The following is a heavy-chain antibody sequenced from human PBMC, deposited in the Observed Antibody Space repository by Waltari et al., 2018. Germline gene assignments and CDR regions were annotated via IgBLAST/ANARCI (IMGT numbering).Heavy chain of an antibody. D-gene: IGHD1-26*01. CDR1: GFTFSSYS. CDR2: ISSSSSYI. J-gene: IGHJ6*03. CDR3: ARVPSVGPNYYYYMDV. Sequence: EVQLVESGGGLVKPGGSLRLSCAASGFTFSSYSMNWVRQAPGKGLEWVSSISSSSSYIYYADSGKVRYTISRDNAKNSLYLQINILRAEDTAVYYCARVPSVGPNYYYYMDVWGKGTTVTISS. V-gene: IGHV3-21*01.